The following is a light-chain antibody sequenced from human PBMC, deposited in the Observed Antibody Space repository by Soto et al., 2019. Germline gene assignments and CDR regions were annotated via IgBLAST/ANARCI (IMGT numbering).Light chain of an antibody. J-gene: IGKJ1*01. CDR2: LGS. V-gene: IGKV2-28*01. CDR3: MQALQAWT. CDR1: QSLLHSNGYNY. Sequence: DVVMTQSPLSLPVTLGQPASISCKSSQSLLHSNGYNYLDWYLQKPGQSPQLLIYLGSNRASGVHDRFSGSGSGTDFTLKISRVEAEDVGVYYCMQALQAWTFGQGTKVDIK.